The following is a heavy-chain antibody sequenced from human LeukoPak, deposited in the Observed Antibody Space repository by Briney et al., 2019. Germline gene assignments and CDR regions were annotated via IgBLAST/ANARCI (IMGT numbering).Heavy chain of an antibody. J-gene: IGHJ4*02. D-gene: IGHD3-10*01. CDR1: GYTFTGYY. CDR3: ARSYGSGSYGLG. CDR2: INPNSGGT. V-gene: IGHV1-2*02. Sequence: GASVKVSCKASGYTFTGYYMHWVRQAPGQGLEWMGWINPNSGGTNYAQKFQGRVSMTRDTSISTAYMELSRLRSDDTAVYYCARSYGSGSYGLGWGQGTLVTVSS.